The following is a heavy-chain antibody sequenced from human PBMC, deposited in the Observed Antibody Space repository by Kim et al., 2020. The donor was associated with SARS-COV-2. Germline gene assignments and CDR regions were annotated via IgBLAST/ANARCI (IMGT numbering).Heavy chain of an antibody. CDR1: GFTFSSYE. J-gene: IGHJ4*02. CDR2: ISSTESTI. CDR3: ARGAHYDYVWGSLI. V-gene: IGHV3-48*03. D-gene: IGHD3-16*01. Sequence: GGSLRLSCAASGFTFSSYEMNWVRQAPGKGPEWVSCISSTESTIHYAESVRGRFTNSRDSAKSSLYLQMNSLRAEDTAVYYCARGAHYDYVWGSLIWGQGTLVTVSS.